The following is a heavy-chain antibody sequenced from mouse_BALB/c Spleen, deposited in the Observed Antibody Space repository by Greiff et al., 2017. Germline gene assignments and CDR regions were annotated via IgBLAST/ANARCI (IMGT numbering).Heavy chain of an antibody. CDR3: AISLKYDYETWFAY. CDR1: GFTFSSFG. V-gene: IGHV5-17*02. D-gene: IGHD2-4*01. J-gene: IGHJ3*01. Sequence: EVQRVESGGGLVQPGGSRKLSCAASGFTFSSFGMHWVRQAPEKGLEWVAYISSGSSTIYDADTVKGRFTISRDNPKNTLFLQMTSLRSEDTAMYYCAISLKYDYETWFAYWGQGTLVTVSA. CDR2: ISSGSSTI.